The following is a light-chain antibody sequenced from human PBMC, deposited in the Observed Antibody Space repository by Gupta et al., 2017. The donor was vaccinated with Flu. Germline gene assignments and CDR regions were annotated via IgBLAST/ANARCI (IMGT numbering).Light chain of an antibody. J-gene: IGLJ2*01. CDR3: AAWDDTLDGHVV. Sequence: QSVLTQPLSASGTPGQTVTIHSSGSSSNVGTNPVNWYQQLPGTAPKLLIFSNNQRPSGVPDRFSGSRSGTSASLAISGLQSEDEADYYCAAWDDTLDGHVVFGGGTKLTVL. CDR2: SNN. V-gene: IGLV1-44*01. CDR1: SSNVGTNP.